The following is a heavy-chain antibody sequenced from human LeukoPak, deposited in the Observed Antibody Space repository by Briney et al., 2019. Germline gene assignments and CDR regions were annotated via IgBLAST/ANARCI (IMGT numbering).Heavy chain of an antibody. CDR2: ISISTTTK. CDR3: ATTSRGFGY. V-gene: IGHV3-11*04. CDR1: GFTFSDYY. J-gene: IGHJ4*02. Sequence: GGSLRLSCAASGFTFSDYYMSWIRQAPGKGLEWVSYISISTTTKYYADSVKGRFTISRDNAKNSLYLQMNSLRADDTAVYYCATTSRGFGYWGQGTLVTVSS. D-gene: IGHD3-10*01.